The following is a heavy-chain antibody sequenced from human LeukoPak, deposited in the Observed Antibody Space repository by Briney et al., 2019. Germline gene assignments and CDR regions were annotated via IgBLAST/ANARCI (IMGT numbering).Heavy chain of an antibody. D-gene: IGHD3-3*01. V-gene: IGHV3-30-3*01. CDR3: ARDQARFWSGYWTPGGAFDI. CDR1: GFTVSSNY. Sequence: GGSLRLSCAASGFTVSSNYMSWVRQAPGKGLEWVAVISYDGSNKYYADSVKGRFTISRDNSKNTLYLQMNSLRAEDTAVYYCARDQARFWSGYWTPGGAFDIWGQGTMVTVSS. J-gene: IGHJ3*02. CDR2: ISYDGSNK.